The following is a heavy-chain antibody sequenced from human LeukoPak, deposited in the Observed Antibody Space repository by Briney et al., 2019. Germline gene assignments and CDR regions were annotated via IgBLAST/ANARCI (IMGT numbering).Heavy chain of an antibody. Sequence: SETLSLTCAVSGGSISSSNWWSWVRQPPGKGLEWIGSIYYSGSTYYNPSLKSRVTISVDTSKNQFSLKLSSVTAADTAVYYCARVGYCTNGVCYNWFDPWGQGTLVTVSS. CDR3: ARVGYCTNGVCYNWFDP. D-gene: IGHD2-8*01. J-gene: IGHJ5*02. CDR1: GGSISSSNW. CDR2: IYYSGST. V-gene: IGHV4-4*02.